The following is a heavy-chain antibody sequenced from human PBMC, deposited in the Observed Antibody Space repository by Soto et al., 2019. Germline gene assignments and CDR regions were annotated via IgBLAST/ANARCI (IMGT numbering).Heavy chain of an antibody. D-gene: IGHD3-3*01. CDR1: GYTFTSYA. J-gene: IGHJ4*02. CDR2: INAGNGNT. Sequence: QVQLVQSGAEVKKPGASVKVSCKASGYTFTSYAMHWVRQAPGQRLEWMGWINAGNGNTKYSQKFHGRVTITRDTSASTAYMELSSLRSEDTAVYYCAREGAEPLEWLFLCYWGQGTLVTVSS. CDR3: AREGAEPLEWLFLCY. V-gene: IGHV1-3*01.